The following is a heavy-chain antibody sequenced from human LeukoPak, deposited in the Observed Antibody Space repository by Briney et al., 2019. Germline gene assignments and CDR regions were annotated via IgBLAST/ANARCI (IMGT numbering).Heavy chain of an antibody. D-gene: IGHD5-18*01. CDR3: MKRRGYSFGFDYYYMDV. V-gene: IGHV4-39*01. CDR1: GGSLTSTSHY. J-gene: IGHJ6*03. Sequence: SETLSLTCTVSGGSLTSTSHYWDWVRQPPGKGLEWLGSIYSSGSTYYNPSLKSRVTVSFDTSKNQFSLSLTSVTAADTAVYYCMKRRGYSFGFDYYYMDVWGKGTTVTISS. CDR2: IYSSGST.